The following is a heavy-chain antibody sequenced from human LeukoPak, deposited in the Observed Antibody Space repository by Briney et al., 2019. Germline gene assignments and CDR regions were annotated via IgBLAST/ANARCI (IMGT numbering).Heavy chain of an antibody. J-gene: IGHJ1*01. V-gene: IGHV4-39*01. CDR1: GGSISTSAHY. D-gene: IGHD3-22*01. CDR2: IYYSGRT. CDR3: ARRRYYDGSGYLE. Sequence: SETLSLTXSVSGGSISTSAHYWDWIRQPPGKGLEWIGTIYYSGRTYYSPSLKSRVTMSVDPSNNQFSLTLRPVTAADTAVYYCARRRYYDGSGYLEWGQGTLLSVSS.